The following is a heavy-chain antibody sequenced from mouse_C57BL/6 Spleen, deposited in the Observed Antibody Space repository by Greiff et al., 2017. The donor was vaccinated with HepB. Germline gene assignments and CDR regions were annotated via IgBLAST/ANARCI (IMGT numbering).Heavy chain of an antibody. CDR2: IYPGSGNT. Sequence: SGPELVKPGASVKISCKASGYSFTSYYIHWVKQRPGQGLEWIGWIYPGSGNTKYNEKFKGKATLTADTSSSTAYMQLSSLTSEDSAVYYCARDYSNYGVVFFDYWGQGTTLTVSS. CDR3: ARDYSNYGVVFFDY. V-gene: IGHV1-66*01. J-gene: IGHJ2*01. D-gene: IGHD2-5*01. CDR1: GYSFTSYY.